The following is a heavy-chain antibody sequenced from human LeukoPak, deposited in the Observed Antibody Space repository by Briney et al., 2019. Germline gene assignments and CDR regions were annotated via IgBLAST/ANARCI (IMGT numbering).Heavy chain of an antibody. CDR2: IYYSGST. CDR1: GGSISSSSYY. Sequence: KTSETLSLTCTVSGGSISSSSYYWGWIRQPPGKGLEWIGCIYYSGSTYYNPSLKSRVTISVDTSKNQFSLKLNSVTAADTAVYYCARDHLANLASRLFDPWGQGSLVTVSS. CDR3: ARDHLANLASRLFDP. J-gene: IGHJ5*02. V-gene: IGHV4-39*07. D-gene: IGHD3-3*01.